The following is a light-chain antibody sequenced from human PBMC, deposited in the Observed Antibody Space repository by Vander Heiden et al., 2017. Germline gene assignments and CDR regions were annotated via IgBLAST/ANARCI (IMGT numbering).Light chain of an antibody. CDR3: QQYNSYSPQT. CDR2: KAS. V-gene: IGKV1-5*03. J-gene: IGKJ1*01. CDR1: QSISSW. Sequence: DIQMTQSPSTLSASVGDRVTITYRASQSISSWLAWYQQKPGKAPKLLIYKASSLESGVPSSFSGSGFGTEFTLTISSLQPDDFATYYCQQYNSYSPQTFGQGTKVEIK.